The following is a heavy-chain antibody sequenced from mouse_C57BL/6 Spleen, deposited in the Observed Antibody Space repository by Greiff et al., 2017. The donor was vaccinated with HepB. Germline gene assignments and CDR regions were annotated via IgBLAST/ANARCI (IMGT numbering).Heavy chain of an antibody. CDR2: ISGGGGNT. V-gene: IGHV5-9*01. D-gene: IGHD2-5*01. CDR3: ATYYSNYVWFAY. CDR1: GFTFSSYT. Sequence: EVKLMESGGGLVKPGGSLKLSCAASGFTFSSYTMSWVRQTPEKRLEWVATISGGGGNTYYPDSVKGRFTISRDNAKNTLYLQMSSLRSEDTALYYCATYYSNYVWFAYWGQGTLVTVSA. J-gene: IGHJ3*01.